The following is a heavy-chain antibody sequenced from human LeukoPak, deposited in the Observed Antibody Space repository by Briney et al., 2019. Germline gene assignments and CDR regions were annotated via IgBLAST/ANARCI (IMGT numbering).Heavy chain of an antibody. V-gene: IGHV3-33*01. Sequence: GGSLRLSCAASGFTFSSYGMRWVRQAPGKGLEWVSVIWDDGSNKYYADSVKGRFTISRDNSKNTLYLQMNSLRAEDTAVYYCAREGTAAAVKRRSSQFDYWGQGTLVTVSS. CDR2: IWDDGSNK. CDR3: AREGTAAAVKRRSSQFDY. D-gene: IGHD6-13*01. J-gene: IGHJ4*02. CDR1: GFTFSSYG.